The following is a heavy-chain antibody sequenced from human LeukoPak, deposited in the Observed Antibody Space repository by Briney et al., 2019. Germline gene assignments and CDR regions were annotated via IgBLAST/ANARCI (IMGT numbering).Heavy chain of an antibody. J-gene: IGHJ4*02. CDR1: GGSFSGYY. D-gene: IGHD3-22*01. CDR2: INHSGST. CDR3: ARGGRPSSSGYYN. Sequence: PSETLSLTCAVYGGSFSGYYWSWIRQPPGKGLEWIGEINHSGSTNYNPSLKSRVTISVDTSKNQFSLKLSSVTAADTAVYYCARGGRPSSSGYYNWGQGTLVTVSS. V-gene: IGHV4-34*01.